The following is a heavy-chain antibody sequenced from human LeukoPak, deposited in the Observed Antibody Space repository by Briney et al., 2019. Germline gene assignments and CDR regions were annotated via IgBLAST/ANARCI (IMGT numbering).Heavy chain of an antibody. CDR3: AREPGGSGYPYYYYYMDV. CDR1: GYTFTSYG. V-gene: IGHV1-18*01. J-gene: IGHJ6*03. CDR2: ISAYNGNT. D-gene: IGHD3-3*01. Sequence: ASVKVSCKASGYTFTSYGISWVRQAPGQGLEWMGWISAYNGNTNYAQKLQGRVTMTTDTSTSTAYMELRSLRSDDTAVYYCAREPGGSGYPYYYYYMDVWGKGTTVTVSS.